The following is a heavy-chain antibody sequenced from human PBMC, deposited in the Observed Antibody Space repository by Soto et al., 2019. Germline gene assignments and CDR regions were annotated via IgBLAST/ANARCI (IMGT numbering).Heavy chain of an antibody. D-gene: IGHD2-2*02. V-gene: IGHV4-34*01. Sequence: SETLSLTCAVYGGSFSGYYWSWIRQPPGKGLEWIGEINHSGSTNYNPSLKSRVTISVDTSKNQFSLELSSVTAADTAVYYCARGRHCSSTSCYTYYYYYYGMDVWGQGTTVTVSS. CDR3: ARGRHCSSTSCYTYYYYYYGMDV. CDR2: INHSGST. CDR1: GGSFSGYY. J-gene: IGHJ6*02.